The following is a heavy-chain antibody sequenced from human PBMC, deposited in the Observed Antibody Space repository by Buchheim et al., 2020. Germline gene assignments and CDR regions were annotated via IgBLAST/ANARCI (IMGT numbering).Heavy chain of an antibody. D-gene: IGHD2-2*01. V-gene: IGHV3-7*01. Sequence: EVQLLESGGGLVQPGGSLRLSCAASGFTFSSYWMSWVRQAPGKGLEWVANIKQDGSEKYYVDSVKGRFTISRDNAKNSLYLQMNSLRAEDTAVYYCTREYQLPIYYYYYYGMDVWGQGTT. CDR2: IKQDGSEK. CDR3: TREYQLPIYYYYYYGMDV. CDR1: GFTFSSYW. J-gene: IGHJ6*02.